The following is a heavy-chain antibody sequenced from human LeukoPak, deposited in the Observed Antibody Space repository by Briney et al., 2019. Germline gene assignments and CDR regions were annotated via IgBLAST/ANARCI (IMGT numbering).Heavy chain of an antibody. CDR2: ISSSTRYM. D-gene: IGHD6-19*01. V-gene: IGHV3-21*01. CDR1: GFTFSSYY. J-gene: IGHJ4*02. Sequence: VGCLRLSCAASGFTFSSYYMSWVRQAPGKGLEWVSSISSSTRYMFYVDSVRGRFTTSRDNAKNYLYLQMNSLRAEDTAVYYCARDRGSGWHTFDYWGQGTLVTVSS. CDR3: ARDRGSGWHTFDY.